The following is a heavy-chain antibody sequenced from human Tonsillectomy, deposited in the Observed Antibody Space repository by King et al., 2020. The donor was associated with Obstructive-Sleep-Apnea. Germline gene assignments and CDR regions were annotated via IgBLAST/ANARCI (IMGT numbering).Heavy chain of an antibody. D-gene: IGHD3-3*01. Sequence: VQLVESGGGLVKPGGSLRLSCAASGFTFSSYSMNWVRQAPGKGLEWVSSISSSISYIYYADSVKGRFTISRDNAKNSLYLQMNSLRAEDTAVYYCAREADFWSGRDAFDIWGQGTMVTVSS. V-gene: IGHV3-21*01. CDR1: GFTFSSYS. CDR3: AREADFWSGRDAFDI. CDR2: ISSSISYI. J-gene: IGHJ3*02.